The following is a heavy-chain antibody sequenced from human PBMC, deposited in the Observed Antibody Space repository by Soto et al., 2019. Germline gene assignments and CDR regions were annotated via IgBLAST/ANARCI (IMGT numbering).Heavy chain of an antibody. CDR1: GFTFRSSP. V-gene: IGHV3-23*01. CDR3: TKDPGSGGGPVF. CDR2: INGGDDSE. Sequence: GGSLRLSCAVSGFTFRSSPMSWVRRAPGKGLEWVSGINGGDDSEHYVDSVRGRFTIIRDNSKNLLLLQMNSLRVEDTAIYYCTKDPGSGGGPVFWGQGTLVTVSS. J-gene: IGHJ4*02. D-gene: IGHD3-10*01.